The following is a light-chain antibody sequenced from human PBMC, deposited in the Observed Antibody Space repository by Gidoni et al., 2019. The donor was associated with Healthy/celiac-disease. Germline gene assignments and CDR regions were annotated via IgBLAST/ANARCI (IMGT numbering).Light chain of an antibody. J-gene: IGLJ3*02. CDR3: SSYTSSSTLGL. V-gene: IGLV2-14*01. Sequence: QSALTQPASVSGSPGQSITISCPGTSSDVGGYKYVSWYQQHPGKAPKLMIYEVSNRPSGVSNRFSGSKSGNTASLTISGLQAEDEADYYCSSYTSSSTLGLFGGGTKLTVL. CDR1: SSDVGGYKY. CDR2: EVS.